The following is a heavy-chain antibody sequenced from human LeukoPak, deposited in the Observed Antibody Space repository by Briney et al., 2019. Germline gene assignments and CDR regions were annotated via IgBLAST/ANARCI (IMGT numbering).Heavy chain of an antibody. J-gene: IGHJ4*02. CDR3: ARDPAGYSSGWYYFDY. Sequence: GGSLRLSCAASGFLVSSNYMSWVRQAPGKGLEWVSVIYSGGSTYYADSVKGKFTISRDNSKNTLYLQMNSLRAEDTAVYYCARDPAGYSSGWYYFDYWGQGTLVTVSS. CDR1: GFLVSSNY. V-gene: IGHV3-66*01. CDR2: IYSGGST. D-gene: IGHD6-19*01.